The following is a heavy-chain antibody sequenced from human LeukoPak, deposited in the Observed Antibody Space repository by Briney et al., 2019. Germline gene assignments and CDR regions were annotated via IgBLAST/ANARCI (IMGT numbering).Heavy chain of an antibody. CDR1: GFTFSSYG. Sequence: GGSLRLPCAASGFTFSSYGMHWVRQAPGKGLEWVAVIWYDGSNKYYADSVKGRFTISRDNSKNTLYLQMNSLRAEDTAVYYCAREAAAGTDYYYGMDVWGQGTTVTVSS. J-gene: IGHJ6*02. CDR2: IWYDGSNK. V-gene: IGHV3-33*01. D-gene: IGHD6-13*01. CDR3: AREAAAGTDYYYGMDV.